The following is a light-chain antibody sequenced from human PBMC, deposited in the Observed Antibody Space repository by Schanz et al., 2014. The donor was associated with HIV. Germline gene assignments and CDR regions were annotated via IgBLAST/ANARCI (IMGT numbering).Light chain of an antibody. CDR2: RDT. CDR3: QVWDSSSDHPGV. V-gene: IGLV3-21*04. Sequence: SYELTQPLSVSVALGQTARITCGGNNIGSKNVHWYQQKPGQAPLLVIYRDTNRPSGIPERFSGSNSGNTATLTISRVEAGDEADYYCQVWDSSSDHPGVFGGGTKLTVL. J-gene: IGLJ2*01. CDR1: NIGSKN.